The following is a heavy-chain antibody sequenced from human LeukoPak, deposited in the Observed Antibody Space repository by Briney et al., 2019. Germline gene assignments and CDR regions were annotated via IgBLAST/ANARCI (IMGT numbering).Heavy chain of an antibody. V-gene: IGHV3-66*01. J-gene: IGHJ4*02. D-gene: IGHD2-2*01. Sequence: GGALRLSCAASGFTVSSNYMSGVGQAPGKGLEGVAVIYSGGSTYYSDSGKGRCTISRDNSKTTLYLQMNSLSAEDTAVYYCARDTSGPFDYWGQGTLVTVSS. CDR2: IYSGGST. CDR1: GFTVSSNY. CDR3: ARDTSGPFDY.